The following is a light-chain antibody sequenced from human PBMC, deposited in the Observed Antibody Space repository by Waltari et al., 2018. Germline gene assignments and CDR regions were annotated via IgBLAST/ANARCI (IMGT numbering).Light chain of an antibody. CDR1: QSVSSN. V-gene: IGKV3-15*01. Sequence: EMVMTQSPAPLSLSPGERATLSCRASQSVSSNLAWYQHKPGQAPRLLIYGASTRATAIPARFSGSGSGTEFTLTISSLQSEDFAVYYCQQYNSWPRTFGQGTKVEI. CDR2: GAS. CDR3: QQYNSWPRT. J-gene: IGKJ1*01.